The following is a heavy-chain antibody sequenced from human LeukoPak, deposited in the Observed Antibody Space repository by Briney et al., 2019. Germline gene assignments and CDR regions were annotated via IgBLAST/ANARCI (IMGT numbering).Heavy chain of an antibody. J-gene: IGHJ5*02. CDR3: ARERHDVVVVVAASWFDP. CDR1: GYTFTGYY. Sequence: ASVKVSCKASGYTFTGYYMHWVRQAPGQGLEWMGWINPNSGGTNYAQKFQGRVTMTRDTSISTAYMELSRLRSDDTAVYYCARERHDVVVVVAASWFDPWGQGTLVTASS. CDR2: INPNSGGT. V-gene: IGHV1-2*02. D-gene: IGHD2-15*01.